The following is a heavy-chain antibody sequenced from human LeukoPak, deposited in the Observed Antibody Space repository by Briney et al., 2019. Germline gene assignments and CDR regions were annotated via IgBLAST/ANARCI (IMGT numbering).Heavy chain of an antibody. Sequence: SETLSLTCTVSGGSINNYYWSWIRQPPGKGLEWISYIYSSGSTDYNPSLKSRVTISVDTSKNQFSLQLSSVTAADTAVYYCARRYDRSGFYGHWGQGTLVTVSS. D-gene: IGHD3-22*01. CDR2: IYSSGST. J-gene: IGHJ4*02. CDR1: GGSINNYY. V-gene: IGHV4-4*09. CDR3: ARRYDRSGFYGH.